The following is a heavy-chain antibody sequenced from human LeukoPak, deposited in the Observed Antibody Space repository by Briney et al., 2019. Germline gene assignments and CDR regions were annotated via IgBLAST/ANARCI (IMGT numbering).Heavy chain of an antibody. CDR2: IYSGGST. V-gene: IGHV3-53*01. Sequence: GGSLRLSCAASGFTVSSNYMSWVRQAPGKGLEWVSVIYSGGSTYYADSVKGRFTISRDNSKNTLYLQMNSLRAEDTAVYYCARASPELGYCSSTSCYNYYYMDVWGKGTTVTVSS. CDR1: GFTVSSNY. CDR3: ARASPELGYCSSTSCYNYYYMDV. J-gene: IGHJ6*03. D-gene: IGHD2-2*02.